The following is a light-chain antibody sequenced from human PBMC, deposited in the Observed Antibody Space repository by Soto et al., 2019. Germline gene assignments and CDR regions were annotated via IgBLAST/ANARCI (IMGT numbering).Light chain of an antibody. Sequence: EVVMTQSPATLSVSPVERATLSFSASQSVTTNMAWYQQKPGQAPRLLIYGASTRATGIPARFSGSGSGTDFTLTISSLQSEDFAVYYCQQYNNWPPWTCGQGTKVDIK. CDR2: GAS. CDR1: QSVTTN. CDR3: QQYNNWPPWT. V-gene: IGKV3-15*01. J-gene: IGKJ1*01.